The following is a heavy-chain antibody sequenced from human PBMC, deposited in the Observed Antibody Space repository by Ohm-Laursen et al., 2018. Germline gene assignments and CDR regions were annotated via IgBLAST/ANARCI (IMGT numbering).Heavy chain of an antibody. CDR3: AKDLPTSTLRRPREPFDY. Sequence: SLRLSCTATGFTFSDYYMSWIRQAPGKGLEWVSYISSSGSTIYYADSVKGRFTISRDNAKNSLYLQMNSLRAEDTAVYYCAKDLPTSTLRRPREPFDYWGQGTLVTVSS. CDR1: GFTFSDYY. D-gene: IGHD1-14*01. J-gene: IGHJ4*02. V-gene: IGHV3-11*01. CDR2: ISSSGSTI.